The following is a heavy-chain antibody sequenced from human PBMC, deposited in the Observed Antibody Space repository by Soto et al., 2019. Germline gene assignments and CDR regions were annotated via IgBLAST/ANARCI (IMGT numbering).Heavy chain of an antibody. CDR1: AFTFISYW. J-gene: IGHJ3*02. V-gene: IGHV3-74*03. CDR3: ATSLFDI. Sequence: PGGSLRLSCASSAFTFISYWIHWVRQAPGKGLVWVSRINSDGSSTTYADFVKGRFTISRDNAKNTVYLQMNSLRAEDTAVYYCATSLFDIWGQGTMVTVSS. CDR2: INSDGSST. D-gene: IGHD2-15*01.